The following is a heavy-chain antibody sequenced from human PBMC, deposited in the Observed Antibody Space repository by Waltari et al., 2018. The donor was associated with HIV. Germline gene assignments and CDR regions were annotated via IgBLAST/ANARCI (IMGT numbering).Heavy chain of an antibody. Sequence: EVQLLESGGGLVQPGGSLRRSCAASGFTFSSYAVSWVSQAQGKGLEWVSAISNSGGSTYYADSVKGRFSISRDNSKNTLYLQMNSLRDEDTAVYYCAKDLSSISMIIPRSYFDYWGQGTLVTVSS. CDR2: ISNSGGST. V-gene: IGHV3-23*01. CDR1: GFTFSSYA. J-gene: IGHJ4*02. CDR3: AKDLSSISMIIPRSYFDY. D-gene: IGHD3-22*01.